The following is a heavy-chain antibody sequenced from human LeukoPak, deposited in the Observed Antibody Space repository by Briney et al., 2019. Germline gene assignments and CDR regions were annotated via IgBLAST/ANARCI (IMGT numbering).Heavy chain of an antibody. CDR3: ARGGSYFVH. Sequence: GGSLRLSCAASGFTFRTYEMTWVRQAPGKGLEWVSHISTSGSTINYADSVKGRFTISRDNAKNSLYLQMNSLRAEDAAVYYCARGGSYFVHWGQGTLVTVSS. J-gene: IGHJ4*02. CDR2: ISTSGSTI. V-gene: IGHV3-48*03. D-gene: IGHD3-16*01. CDR1: GFTFRTYE.